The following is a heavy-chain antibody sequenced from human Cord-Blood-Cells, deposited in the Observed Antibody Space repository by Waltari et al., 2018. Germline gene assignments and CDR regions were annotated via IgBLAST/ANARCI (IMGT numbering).Heavy chain of an antibody. D-gene: IGHD3-10*01. CDR1: RYTFTSYG. CDR2: IRAYNGNT. CDR3: ARALPPNYYGSGSYYNYYYYYYMDV. V-gene: IGHV1-18*04. Sequence: QVQLVQSGAEVKKPGASVKVSCKASRYTFTSYGISWVRQAPGQGLEWMGWIRAYNGNTNYAQKLQSRVTMTTADSMSRAYMGLRSLGSDDTAVYYCARALPPNYYGSGSYYNYYYYYYMDVWGKGTTVTVSS. J-gene: IGHJ6*03.